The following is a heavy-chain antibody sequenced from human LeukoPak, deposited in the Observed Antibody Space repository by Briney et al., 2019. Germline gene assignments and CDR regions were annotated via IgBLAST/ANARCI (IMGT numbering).Heavy chain of an antibody. CDR3: ARLPLTYYYDSSGYPDDY. V-gene: IGHV1-2*06. CDR2: INPNSGGT. J-gene: IGHJ4*02. D-gene: IGHD3-22*01. CDR1: GYTFTGYY. Sequence: ASVKVSCKASGYTFTGYYMHWVRQAPGQGLEWMGRINPNSGGTNYAQKFQGRVTMTRDTSISTAYMGLSRLRSDDTAVYYCARLPLTYYYDSSGYPDDYWGQGTLVTVSS.